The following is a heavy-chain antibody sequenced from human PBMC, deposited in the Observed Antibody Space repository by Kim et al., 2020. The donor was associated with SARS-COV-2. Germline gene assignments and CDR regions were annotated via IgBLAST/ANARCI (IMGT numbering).Heavy chain of an antibody. CDR1: GYTFTSYA. D-gene: IGHD6-25*01. J-gene: IGHJ6*02. CDR3: ARGAARSRNYYYYGMDV. CDR2: INAGNGNT. Sequence: ASVKVSCKASGYTFTSYAMHWVRQAPGQRLEWMGWINAGNGNTKYSQKFQGRVTITRDTSASTAYMELSSLRSEDTAVYYCARGAARSRNYYYYGMDVWGQGTTVTVSS. V-gene: IGHV1-3*01.